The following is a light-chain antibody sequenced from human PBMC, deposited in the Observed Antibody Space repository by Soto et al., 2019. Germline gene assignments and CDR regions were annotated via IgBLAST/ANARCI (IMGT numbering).Light chain of an antibody. CDR2: DAS. V-gene: IGKV3-11*01. CDR3: HHRTT. CDR1: ESVSNY. Sequence: EVVMTQSPATLSVSPGESATVSCRASESVSNYIAWYQQKPGQAPRLLIYDASSRANGIPSRFSGSGSGTDFTLTISSLEPADFAIYYCHHRTTCGQGTKVDIK. J-gene: IGKJ1*01.